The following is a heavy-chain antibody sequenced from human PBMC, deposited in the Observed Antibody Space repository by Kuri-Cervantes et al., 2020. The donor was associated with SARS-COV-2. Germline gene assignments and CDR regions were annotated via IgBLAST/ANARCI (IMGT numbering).Heavy chain of an antibody. V-gene: IGHV3-23*01. CDR2: ISGSGGST. CDR1: GFTFSSYA. D-gene: IGHD2-2*01. J-gene: IGHJ4*01. CDR3: SSGWGLVVPAAMVEY. Sequence: GESLKISCAASGFTFSSYAMSWVRQAPGKGLEWVSAISGSGGSTYYADSVKGRFTISRDNSKNTLCLQMNSLRAEDTAVYYCSSGWGLVVPAAMVEYWGHGTLVTVSS.